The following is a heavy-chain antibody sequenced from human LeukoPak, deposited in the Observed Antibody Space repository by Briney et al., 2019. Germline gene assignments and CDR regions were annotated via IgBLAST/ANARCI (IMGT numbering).Heavy chain of an antibody. CDR2: IDPSDSYT. D-gene: IGHD3-10*01. J-gene: IGHJ4*02. Sequence: GESLKISCKGSGYSFTSYWISWVRQMPGKGLEWMGRIDPSDSYTNYSPSFQGHVTISADKSISTAYLQWSSLKASDTAMYYCARHKGALWFGTGTDYWGQGTQVTVSS. CDR1: GYSFTSYW. V-gene: IGHV5-10-1*01. CDR3: ARHKGALWFGTGTDY.